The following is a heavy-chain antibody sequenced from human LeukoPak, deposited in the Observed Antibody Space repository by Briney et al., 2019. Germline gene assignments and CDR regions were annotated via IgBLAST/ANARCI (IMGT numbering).Heavy chain of an antibody. J-gene: IGHJ2*01. V-gene: IGHV3-23*01. CDR3: AKHGPRVTTSYWYFDL. D-gene: IGHD3-10*01. CDR1: GFTFSSYA. Sequence: GGSLRLSCAASGFTFSSYAMSWVRQAPGKGLEWVSAISGSGGSIYYADSVKGRFTISRDNSKNTLYLQMNSLRAEDTAVYYCAKHGPRVTTSYWYFDLWGRGTLVTVSS. CDR2: ISGSGGSI.